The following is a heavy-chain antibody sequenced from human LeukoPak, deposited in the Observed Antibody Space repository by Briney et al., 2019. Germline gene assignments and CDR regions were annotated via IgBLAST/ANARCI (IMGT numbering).Heavy chain of an antibody. V-gene: IGHV3-48*03. J-gene: IGHJ4*02. D-gene: IGHD4-17*01. CDR3: ARVDYGASFIDY. Sequence: PGGSLRLSXAASGFTFSSYEMNWVGQAPGKGLEWVSYISSSGSTKYYADSVKGRFTISRDNAKNSLYLQMNSLRAEDTGVYYCARVDYGASFIDYWGQGTLVTVSS. CDR2: ISSSGSTK. CDR1: GFTFSSYE.